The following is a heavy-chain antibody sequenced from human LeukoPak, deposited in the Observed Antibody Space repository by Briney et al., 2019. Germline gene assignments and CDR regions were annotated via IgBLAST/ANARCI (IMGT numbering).Heavy chain of an antibody. CDR3: ARGACGGSCYFPLGGDI. J-gene: IGHJ4*02. V-gene: IGHV4-30-4*01. Sequence: SETLALTCTVSGGSISSGDYYWSLIPQPPGKGLEWIGYIYYSGSTYYNPSLKSRVTISVDTSKNQFSLKLSSVTAADTAVYYCARGACGGSCYFPLGGDIWGQGTLVTVSS. D-gene: IGHD2-15*01. CDR2: IYYSGST. CDR1: GGSISSGDYY.